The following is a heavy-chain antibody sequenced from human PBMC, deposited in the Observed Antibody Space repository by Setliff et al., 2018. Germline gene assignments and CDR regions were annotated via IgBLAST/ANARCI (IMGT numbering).Heavy chain of an antibody. Sequence: PSETLSLTCTVSGGSISSSSYYWGWIRQPPGKGLEWIGSIYYSGSTYYNPSLKSRVTISVDTSKNQFSLKLSSVTAADTAVYYCASSYIVLMVYAIPGPPDYWGQGTLVTVSS. D-gene: IGHD2-8*01. V-gene: IGHV4-39*01. CDR3: ASSYIVLMVYAIPGPPDY. CDR2: IYYSGST. CDR1: GGSISSSSYY. J-gene: IGHJ4*02.